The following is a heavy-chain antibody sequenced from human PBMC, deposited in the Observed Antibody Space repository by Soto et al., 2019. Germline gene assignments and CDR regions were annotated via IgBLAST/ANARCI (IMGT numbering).Heavy chain of an antibody. CDR3: ARVTHGRDSYYYYGMDV. V-gene: IGHV1-69*06. Sequence: ASVKVSCKASGGTFSSYAISWVRQAPGQGLEWMGGIIPIFGTANYAQKFQGRVTITADKSTSTAYMELSSLRSEDTAVYYCARVTHGRDSYYYYGMDVWGQGTTVTVS. CDR2: IIPIFGTA. D-gene: IGHD2-15*01. CDR1: GGTFSSYA. J-gene: IGHJ6*02.